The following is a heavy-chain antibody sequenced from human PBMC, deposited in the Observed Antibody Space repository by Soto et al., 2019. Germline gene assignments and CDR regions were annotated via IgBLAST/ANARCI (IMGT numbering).Heavy chain of an antibody. CDR1: GFTFSSYG. CDR3: VRWCSGHTDAFAI. Sequence: GGSLRLSCAASGFTFSSYGMHWVRQAPGKGLEWVAVIWYDGSNKYYADSVKGRFTISRDNSKNTLYLPMNSLSAEDTAVYYCVRWCSGHTDAFAIWGQGTMVTVSS. J-gene: IGHJ3*02. D-gene: IGHD2-15*01. CDR2: IWYDGSNK. V-gene: IGHV3-33*01.